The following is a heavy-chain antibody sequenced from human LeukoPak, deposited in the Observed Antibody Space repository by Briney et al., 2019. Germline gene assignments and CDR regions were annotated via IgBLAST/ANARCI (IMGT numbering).Heavy chain of an antibody. V-gene: IGHV4-61*01. CDR1: GYSITSGYY. CDR3: AREYYSDQYFYYYMDV. D-gene: IGHD4-17*01. Sequence: SETLSLTCAVSGYSITSGYYWAWIRQPPGKGLEWIGYIFYTGSTKYNPSLQSRVTISVDTSKNQFSLNLTSVTAADTAVYYCAREYYSDQYFYYYMDVWGKGTTVTVSS. J-gene: IGHJ6*03. CDR2: IFYTGST.